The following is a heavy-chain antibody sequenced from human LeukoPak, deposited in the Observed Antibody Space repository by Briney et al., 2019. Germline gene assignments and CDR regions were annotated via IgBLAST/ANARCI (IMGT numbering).Heavy chain of an antibody. V-gene: IGHV3-23*01. CDR3: AKGVGGTPFDY. CDR2: IGGSGGST. J-gene: IGHJ4*02. D-gene: IGHD1-26*01. CDR1: GFTFSTYA. Sequence: PGWSLRLSCAASGFTFSTYAMSWVRQAPGKGLEWVSAIGGSGGSTYYADSVKGRFTISRDSSKNTLYLQMNSLRAEDTAVYYCAKGVGGTPFDYWGQGTLVTVSS.